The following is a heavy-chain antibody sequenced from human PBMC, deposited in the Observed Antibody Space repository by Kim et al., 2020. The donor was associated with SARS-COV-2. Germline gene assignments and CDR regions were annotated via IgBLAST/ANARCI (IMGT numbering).Heavy chain of an antibody. D-gene: IGHD3-9*01. CDR3: ARDGVLRYFDWTVGNWFDP. CDR2: IIPIFGTA. Sequence: SVKVSCKASGGTFSSYAISWVRQAPGQGLEWMGGIIPIFGTANYAQKFQGRVTITADESTSTAYMELSSLRSEDTAVYYCARDGVLRYFDWTVGNWFDPWGQGTLVTVSS. CDR1: GGTFSSYA. V-gene: IGHV1-69*13. J-gene: IGHJ5*02.